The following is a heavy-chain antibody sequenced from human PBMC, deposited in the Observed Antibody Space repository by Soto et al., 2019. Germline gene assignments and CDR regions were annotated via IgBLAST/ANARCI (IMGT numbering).Heavy chain of an antibody. CDR1: GFTFSSYA. V-gene: IGHV3-23*01. D-gene: IGHD5-18*01. CDR2: ISGSGGST. Sequence: GGSLRLSCAASGFTFSSYAMSWVCQAPGKGLEWVSTISGSGGSTYYADSVKGRFTISRDNSKNTLYLRRNSLRVEDTAVYFCAKGHTAMADYYFDYWGQGTLVTVSS. CDR3: AKGHTAMADYYFDY. J-gene: IGHJ4*02.